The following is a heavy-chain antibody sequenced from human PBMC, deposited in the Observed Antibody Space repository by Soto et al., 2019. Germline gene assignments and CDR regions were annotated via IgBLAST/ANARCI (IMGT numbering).Heavy chain of an antibody. CDR2: IYYSGST. CDR3: AMMTNYYYGMDV. V-gene: IGHV4-39*01. Sequence: KPSKTLSLTCTVSGGSISSSSYYWGWIRQPPGKGLEWIGSIYYSGSTYYNPSLKSRVTISVDTSKNQFSLKLSSVTAADTAVYYCAMMTNYYYGMDVWGQGTTVTLSS. J-gene: IGHJ6*02. CDR1: GGSISSSSYY.